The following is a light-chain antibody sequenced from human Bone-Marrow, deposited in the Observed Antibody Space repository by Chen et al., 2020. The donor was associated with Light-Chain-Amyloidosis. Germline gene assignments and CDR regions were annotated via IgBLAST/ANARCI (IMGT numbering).Light chain of an antibody. J-gene: IGKJ1*01. CDR2: DAS. CDR1: QSSW. CDR3: QQYNSYSWT. V-gene: IGKV1-5*01. Sequence: DIQMTQSPSPLSASVGDRVTITCRDSQSSWLAWYQQKPGKAPKLLMYDASSLESGVPSRFSGSGSGTEFTLTISSLQPDDFATYYCQQYNSYSWTFGQGTKVEIK.